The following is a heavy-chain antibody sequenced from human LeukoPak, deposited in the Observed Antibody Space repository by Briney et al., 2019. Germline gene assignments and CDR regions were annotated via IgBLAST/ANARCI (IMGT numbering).Heavy chain of an antibody. CDR1: GFTFSSYW. CDR2: MNSDGSST. CDR3: ANEYYYGSGSYIPDY. J-gene: IGHJ4*02. V-gene: IGHV3-74*01. Sequence: GGSLRLSCAASGFTFSSYWMHWVRQVPGKGLGWVSRMNSDGSSTHYADSVKGRFTISRDNANNTLYLQMNSLRAEDTAVYYCANEYYYGSGSYIPDYWGQGTLVTVSS. D-gene: IGHD3-10*01.